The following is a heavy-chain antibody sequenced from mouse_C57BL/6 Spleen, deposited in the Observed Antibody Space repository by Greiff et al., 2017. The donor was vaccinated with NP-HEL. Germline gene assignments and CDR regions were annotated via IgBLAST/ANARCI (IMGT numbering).Heavy chain of an antibody. J-gene: IGHJ4*01. V-gene: IGHV1-64*01. CDR2: IHPNSGST. CDR1: GYTFTSYW. Sequence: QVHVKQPGAELVKPGASVKLSCKASGYTFTSYWMHWVKQRPGQGLEWIGMIHPNSGSTNYNEKFKSKATLTVDKSSSTAYMQLSSLTSEDSAVYYCARGYDGYYPYAMDYWGQGTSVTVSS. CDR3: ARGYDGYYPYAMDY. D-gene: IGHD2-3*01.